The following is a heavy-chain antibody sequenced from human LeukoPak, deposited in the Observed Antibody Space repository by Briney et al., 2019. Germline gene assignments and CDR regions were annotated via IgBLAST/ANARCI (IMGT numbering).Heavy chain of an antibody. CDR3: ARGTYYYEF. CDR1: GFTFSTSA. CDR2: MNQLGNEK. D-gene: IGHD3-16*01. J-gene: IGHJ4*02. Sequence: PGGSLRLSCAASGFTFSTSAMNWVRQAPGKGLEWVAYMNQLGNEKNYLDSVKGRFTISRDNAKNSLYLQMTSLRAEDTAVYYCARGTYYYEFWGQGTLVTVSS. V-gene: IGHV3-7*04.